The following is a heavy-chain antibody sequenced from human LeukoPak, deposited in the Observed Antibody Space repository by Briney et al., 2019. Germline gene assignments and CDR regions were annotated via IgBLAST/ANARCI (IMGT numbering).Heavy chain of an antibody. CDR2: TVGGGSPNT. V-gene: IGHV3-NL1*01. CDR3: ARLSVAVVAATRDI. J-gene: IGHJ4*02. CDR1: GFTFSSYE. Sequence: GGSLRPSCAASGFTFSSYEMNWVRQAPGKGLEWVLATVGGGSPNTYHADSVKGRFTISRDNSKNTLFLQMNSLRSDDTAVYYCARLSVAVVAATRDIWGQGTLVTVSS. D-gene: IGHD2-15*01.